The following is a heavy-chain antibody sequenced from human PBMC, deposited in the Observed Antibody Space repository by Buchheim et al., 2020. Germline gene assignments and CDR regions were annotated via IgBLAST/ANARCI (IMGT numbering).Heavy chain of an antibody. Sequence: QVQLVESGGGVVQPGRSLRLSCAASGFTFSSYAMHWVRQAPGKGLEWVAVISYDGSNKYYADSVKGGFTISRDNSKNTLYLQMNSLRAEDTAVYYCARSDGYFDYWGQGTL. CDR1: GFTFSSYA. CDR2: ISYDGSNK. J-gene: IGHJ4*02. CDR3: ARSDGYFDY. V-gene: IGHV3-30-3*01.